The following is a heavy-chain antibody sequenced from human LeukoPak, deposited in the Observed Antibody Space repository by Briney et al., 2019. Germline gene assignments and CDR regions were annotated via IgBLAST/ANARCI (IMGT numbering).Heavy chain of an antibody. V-gene: IGHV4-4*07. J-gene: IGHJ5*02. CDR2: IYTSGST. CDR1: GGSISSYY. D-gene: IGHD2-15*01. Sequence: TASETLSLTCTVSGGSISSYYWSWIRQPAGKGLEWIGRIYTSGSTNYNPSLKSRVTISVDTSKNQFSLKLSSVTAADTAVYYCARVGYCSGGHCLNWFDPWGQGTLVTVSA. CDR3: ARVGYCSGGHCLNWFDP.